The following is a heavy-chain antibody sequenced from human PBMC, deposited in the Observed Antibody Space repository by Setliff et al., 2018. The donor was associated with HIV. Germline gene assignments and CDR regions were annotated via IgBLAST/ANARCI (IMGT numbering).Heavy chain of an antibody. CDR1: GDSITSNDDY. CDR3: ARYRSKLDRFAP. V-gene: IGHV4-39*02. Sequence: PSETLSLTCTVSGDSITSNDDYWGWIRQPPGKGLQWIGIVHYNGRAYYDPSLKSRVSISVDSSQTHFSLRLRSVTASDSAVYYCARYRSKLDRFAPWGQGALVTVSS. D-gene: IGHD1-26*01. J-gene: IGHJ5*02. CDR2: VHYNGRA.